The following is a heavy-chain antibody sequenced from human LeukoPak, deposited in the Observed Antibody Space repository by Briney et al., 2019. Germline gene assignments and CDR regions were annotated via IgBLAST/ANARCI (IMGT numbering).Heavy chain of an antibody. D-gene: IGHD2-8*02. CDR3: AAGTGWTSEY. Sequence: GLSLRLSCAASGLTSGSYWMTWVRHTPRQGLEWVANIEHDGSERNYMESVKGRFTISRDNGKNLLHLQMNNLRAEDTAVYYCAAGTGWTSEYWGQGILVTVSP. CDR2: IEHDGSER. J-gene: IGHJ4*02. CDR1: GLTSGSYW. V-gene: IGHV3-7*03.